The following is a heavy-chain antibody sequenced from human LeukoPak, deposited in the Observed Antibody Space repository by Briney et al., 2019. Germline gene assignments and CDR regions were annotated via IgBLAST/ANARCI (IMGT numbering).Heavy chain of an antibody. D-gene: IGHD6-19*01. J-gene: IGHJ4*02. CDR3: ARGGKQWRGGNYFDS. CDR1: GYTFTSYG. CDR2: ITTGRGET. Sequence: GASVKVPCKASGYTFTSYGISWVRQAPGQSLEWMGWITTGRGETRYSQEFQRRITFTRDTSASTVYMDLSDLRSEDTAVYYCARGGKQWRGGNYFDSWGQGTLVAVSS. V-gene: IGHV1-3*03.